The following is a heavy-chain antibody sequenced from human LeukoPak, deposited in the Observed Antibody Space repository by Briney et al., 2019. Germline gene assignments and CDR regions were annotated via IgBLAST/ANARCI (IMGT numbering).Heavy chain of an antibody. CDR1: GGSISSYY. CDR3: ARGPARANNIVVVPAALRGFFDY. CDR2: ISDIGSI. D-gene: IGHD2-2*01. Sequence: SETLSLTCTVSGGSISSYYWSWIRQPPGKGLEWIAYISDIGSINYNPSLKSRVTISVDTSKNQFSLKLSSVTAADTAVYYCARGPARANNIVVVPAALRGFFDYWGQGTLVTVSS. J-gene: IGHJ4*02. V-gene: IGHV4-59*12.